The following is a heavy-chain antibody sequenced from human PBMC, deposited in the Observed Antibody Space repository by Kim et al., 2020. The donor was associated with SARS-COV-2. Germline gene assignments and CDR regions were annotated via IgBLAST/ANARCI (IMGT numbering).Heavy chain of an antibody. J-gene: IGHJ6*02. CDR3: ARGSDYHGLDV. CDR2: ISPKNGGT. CDR1: GYPFSSYY. V-gene: IGHV1-2*02. Sequence: ASVKVSCKTSGYPFSSYYIHWVRQAPGQGLEWMGWISPKNGGTKYAQASQGRVTMTRDTSISTAYMELSGLKSDDTAIYYCARGSDYHGLDVWGQGTTVTVSS.